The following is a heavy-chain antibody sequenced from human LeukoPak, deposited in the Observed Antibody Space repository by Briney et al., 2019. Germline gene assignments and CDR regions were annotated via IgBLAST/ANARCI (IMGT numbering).Heavy chain of an antibody. D-gene: IGHD3-10*01. CDR1: AFTFSDYD. Sequence: PGGSLRLSCAAPAFTFSDYDMSWIRQAPGKGLEWVSYISSSGTYTNNADSVKGRFTISRDNAKNSLYLQMNSLRAEDTAVYYCARDRDGGYFDYWGQGTLVTVSS. J-gene: IGHJ4*02. V-gene: IGHV3-11*05. CDR2: ISSSGTYT. CDR3: ARDRDGGYFDY.